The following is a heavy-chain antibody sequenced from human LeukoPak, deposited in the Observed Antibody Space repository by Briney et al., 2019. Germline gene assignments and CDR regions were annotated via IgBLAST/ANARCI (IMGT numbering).Heavy chain of an antibody. J-gene: IGHJ4*02. CDR3: AIALGGSLDY. D-gene: IGHD2-15*01. V-gene: IGHV3-21*01. CDR1: GFTFSSYS. CDR2: ISSSSSYI. Sequence: AGGSLRLSCAASGFTFSSYSMNWVRQAPGKGLEWVSSISSSSSYIYYADSVKGLFTISRDNANNSLYLQMHGLRAEDTAVYYCAIALGGSLDYWGQGTLVTVSS.